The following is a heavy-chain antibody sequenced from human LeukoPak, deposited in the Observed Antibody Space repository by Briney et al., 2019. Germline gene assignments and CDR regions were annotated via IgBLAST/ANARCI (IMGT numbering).Heavy chain of an antibody. CDR3: AKQYCSGGRCHFDY. V-gene: IGHV3-48*03. CDR2: ISSRGSST. D-gene: IGHD2-15*01. J-gene: IGHJ4*02. CDR1: GFTFSNYE. Sequence: PGGSLRLSCATSGFTFSNYEMSWVRQTPGKGLEWVSYISSRGSSTYYSDSVKGRFTNTRDNAKNALYLQMNSLRAEDTAVYYCAKQYCSGGRCHFDYWGQGTLVTVSS.